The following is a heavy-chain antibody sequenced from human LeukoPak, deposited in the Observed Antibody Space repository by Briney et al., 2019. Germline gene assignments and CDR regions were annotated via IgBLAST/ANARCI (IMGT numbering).Heavy chain of an antibody. V-gene: IGHV1-18*01. D-gene: IGHD6-19*01. Sequence: ASVKVSCKASGYTFTRYGFTWVRQAPGQGLEWMGWISAYNGDTKYAQKVQGRVTMTTDTSTSTAYMELRSLRSDDTAVYYCAGDQWLVPQGHSDYWGQGTLVTVSS. CDR2: ISAYNGDT. CDR3: AGDQWLVPQGHSDY. CDR1: GYTFTRYG. J-gene: IGHJ4*02.